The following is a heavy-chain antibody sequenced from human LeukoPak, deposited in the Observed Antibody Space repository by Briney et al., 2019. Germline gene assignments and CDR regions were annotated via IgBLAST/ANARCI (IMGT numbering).Heavy chain of an antibody. V-gene: IGHV4-4*02. D-gene: IGHD3-3*01. CDR3: AREIFGGYNPGAY. Sequence: PSETLSLTCTVSLDSPTSNFWSWVRHPPGKGLEWIGEIHRSGSPNYNPSLQSRVTISIDRSRSQIALELSSVTSADTAVYYCAREIFGGYNPGAYWGQGILVNVSS. CDR1: LDSPTSNF. CDR2: IHRSGSP. J-gene: IGHJ4*02.